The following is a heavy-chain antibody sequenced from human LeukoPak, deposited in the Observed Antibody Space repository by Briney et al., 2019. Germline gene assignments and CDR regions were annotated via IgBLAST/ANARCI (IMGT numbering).Heavy chain of an antibody. J-gene: IGHJ4*02. V-gene: IGHV4-39*07. CDR2: IYYRGRT. CDR3: ARRGDGYNWPIDY. CDR1: GGSTRSSTYY. Sequence: PSETLSLTCSVSGGSTRSSTYYWGWIRQPPGKGLEWIGNIYYRGRTYYNPSLKSRVTISVDTSKNQFSLKLSSVTAADTAVYYCARRGDGYNWPIDYWGQGTLVTVSS. D-gene: IGHD5-24*01.